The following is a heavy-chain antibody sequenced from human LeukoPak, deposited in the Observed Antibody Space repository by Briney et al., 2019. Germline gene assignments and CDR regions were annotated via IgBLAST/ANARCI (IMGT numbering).Heavy chain of an antibody. CDR3: ATPRSPDRYFDL. J-gene: IGHJ2*01. CDR1: GGTFSSYA. Sequence: GSSVKVSCKASGGTFSSYAISWVRQAPGQGLEWMGGIIPIFGTANYAQKFQGRVTITTDESTSTAYMELSSLRSEDTAVYYCATPRSPDRYFDLWGRGTLVTVSS. CDR2: IIPIFGTA. V-gene: IGHV1-69*05.